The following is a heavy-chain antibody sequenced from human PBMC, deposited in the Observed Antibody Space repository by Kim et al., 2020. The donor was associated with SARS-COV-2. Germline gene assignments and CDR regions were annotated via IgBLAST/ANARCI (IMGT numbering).Heavy chain of an antibody. V-gene: IGHV1-46*04. CDR2: IIPSGGNT. CDR3: AREPRNACYFDF. J-gene: IGHJ4*02. Sequence: ASVKVSCKASGYTFTSYYMHWVRQAPGQGLEWMGIIIPSGGNTDYAQKLQGRVTMTRDTSTRTVYMELSSLRSEDTAVYYCAREPRNACYFDFSGQGTL. CDR1: GYTFTSYY. D-gene: IGHD2-2*01.